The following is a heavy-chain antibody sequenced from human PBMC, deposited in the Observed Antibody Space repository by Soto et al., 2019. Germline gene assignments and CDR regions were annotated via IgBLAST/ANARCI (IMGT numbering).Heavy chain of an antibody. CDR2: IVGGSGST. V-gene: IGHV1-58*01. CDR1: GFTLTSAD. J-gene: IGHJ4*02. Sequence: GASLKVSCKASGFTLTSADVQWVRQTRGQRLEWIGWIVGGSGSTNYAQQFQGRLAITRDMSTSTVYMELSSLRSEDTAVYYCAADWSNRPFDFWGQGTLVTVSS. D-gene: IGHD3-3*01. CDR3: AADWSNRPFDF.